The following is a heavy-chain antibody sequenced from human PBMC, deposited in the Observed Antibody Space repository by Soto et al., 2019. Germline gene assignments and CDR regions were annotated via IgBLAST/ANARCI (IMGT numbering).Heavy chain of an antibody. J-gene: IGHJ5*02. CDR3: ARVGGDIVVVPAAILGKNWFDP. V-gene: IGHV1-18*01. D-gene: IGHD2-2*02. CDR1: GYTFTSFG. CDR2: ISAYNGNT. Sequence: ASVKVSCKASGYTFTSFGISWVRQAPGQGLEWMGWISAYNGNTNYAQKLQGRVTMTTDTSTSTAYMELRSLRSDDTAVYYCARVGGDIVVVPAAILGKNWFDPWGKGTLVTVSS.